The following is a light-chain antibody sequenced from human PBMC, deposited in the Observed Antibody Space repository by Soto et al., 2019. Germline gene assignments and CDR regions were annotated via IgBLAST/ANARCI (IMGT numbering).Light chain of an antibody. V-gene: IGLV2-14*01. CDR1: GSDVGAYNY. CDR2: EVT. J-gene: IGLJ1*01. Sequence: QSALTQPASVSGSPGQSITISCTGTGSDVGAYNYVSWYQHRPGKAPQLMIPEVTKRPSGVSDRFSGSKSGNTASLTISGLQAEDEADYYCQSFDGSLSGYVFGTGTKLTVL. CDR3: QSFDGSLSGYV.